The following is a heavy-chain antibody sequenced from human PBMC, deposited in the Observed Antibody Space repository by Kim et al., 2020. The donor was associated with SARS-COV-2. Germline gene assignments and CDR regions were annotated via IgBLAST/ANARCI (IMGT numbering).Heavy chain of an antibody. CDR1: RFTFNNYW. CDR2: ISSDGSIK. V-gene: IGHV3-74*01. J-gene: IGHJ6*02. CDR3: ARGFFRYGFDV. D-gene: IGHD3-10*01. Sequence: GGSLRLSCAVSRFTFNNYWVNWVRHAPGKGLVGVPRISSDGSIKNYADSVKGRFTMSKDNAKNKLYLQMNSLRAEDTAVYYCARGFFRYGFDVWGQGTTVAVSS.